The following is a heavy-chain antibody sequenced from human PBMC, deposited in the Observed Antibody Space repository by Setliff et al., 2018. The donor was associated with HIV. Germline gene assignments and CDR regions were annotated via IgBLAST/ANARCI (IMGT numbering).Heavy chain of an antibody. Sequence: ASVKVSCKAPGYTFTSYAMNWVRQAPGQGLEWMGWINTHTGNPTYAQDFTGRFVFSLATSVSTAYLQISSLKPEDTAVYYCARKSEADAFDIWGQGTMVTVSS. CDR2: INTHTGNP. V-gene: IGHV7-4-1*02. J-gene: IGHJ3*02. CDR3: ARKSEADAFDI. CDR1: GYTFTSYA.